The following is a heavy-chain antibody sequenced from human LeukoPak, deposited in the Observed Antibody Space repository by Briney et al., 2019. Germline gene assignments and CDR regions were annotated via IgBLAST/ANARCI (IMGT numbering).Heavy chain of an antibody. CDR3: ARASYGSGSYMFDY. V-gene: IGHV4-4*07. CDR1: GGSISSYY. J-gene: IGHJ4*02. CDR2: IYTSGST. Sequence: SETLSLTCTVSGGSISSYYWSWIRQAAGKGLEWIGRIYTSGSTNYNPSLKSRVTMSVDTSKNQFSLKLSSVTAADTAVYYCARASYGSGSYMFDYWGQGTLVTVSS. D-gene: IGHD3-10*01.